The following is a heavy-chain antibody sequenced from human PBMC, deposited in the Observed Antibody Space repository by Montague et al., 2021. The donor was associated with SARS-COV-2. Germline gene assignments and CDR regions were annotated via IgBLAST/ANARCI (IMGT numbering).Heavy chain of an antibody. CDR3: ARAFPVRRAGNGFDP. Sequence: SETLSLTCTVSGGSMSDHYWAWIRQPPGKGLEWLAYIYYSGGINSNASLKSRVTMSVDTSKNQFSLKLTSVTAADTAVYYCARAFPVRRAGNGFDPWGQGTLVTVSS. CDR2: IYYSGGI. CDR1: GGSMSDHY. D-gene: IGHD5-24*01. V-gene: IGHV4-59*11. J-gene: IGHJ5*02.